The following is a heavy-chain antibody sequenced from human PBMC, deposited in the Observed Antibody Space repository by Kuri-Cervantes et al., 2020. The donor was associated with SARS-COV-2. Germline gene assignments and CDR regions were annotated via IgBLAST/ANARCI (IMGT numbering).Heavy chain of an antibody. CDR2: ISSSSSTI. Sequence: GGSLRLSCAASGFTFSSYSMNWVRQAPGKGLEWVSYISSSSSTIYYADSVKGRFTISRDNAKNSLYLQMDSLRAGDTAIYYCARTSFAFWSGYYTGYYYDYWGQGTLVTVSS. V-gene: IGHV3-48*01. CDR1: GFTFSSYS. CDR3: ARTSFAFWSGYYTGYYYDY. D-gene: IGHD3-3*01. J-gene: IGHJ4*02.